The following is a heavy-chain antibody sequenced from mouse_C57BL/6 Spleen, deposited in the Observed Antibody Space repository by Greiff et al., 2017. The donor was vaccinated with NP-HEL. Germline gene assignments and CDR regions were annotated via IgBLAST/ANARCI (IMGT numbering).Heavy chain of an antibody. V-gene: IGHV5-9*01. Sequence: VESGGGLVKPGGSLKLSCAASGFTFSSYTMSWVRQTPEKRLEWVATISGGGGNTYYPDSVKGRFTISRDNAKNTLYLQMSSLRSEDTALYYCARQITTVVATPFAYWGQGTLVTVSA. CDR3: ARQITTVVATPFAY. D-gene: IGHD1-1*01. CDR1: GFTFSSYT. J-gene: IGHJ3*01. CDR2: ISGGGGNT.